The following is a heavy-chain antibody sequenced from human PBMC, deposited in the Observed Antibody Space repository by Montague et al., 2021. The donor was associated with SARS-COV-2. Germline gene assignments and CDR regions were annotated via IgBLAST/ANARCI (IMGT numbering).Heavy chain of an antibody. CDR1: GFTFSSYE. CDR2: ISSSGSTI. D-gene: IGHD2-15*01. Sequence: SLRLSCAASGFTFSSYEMNWVRQAPGKGLEWVSYISSSGSTIYYADSAKGRFTISRDNAKNSLYLQMNSLRAEDTAVYYCAATSGDIVVVVAAYYGMDVWGQGTTVTVSS. V-gene: IGHV3-48*03. CDR3: AATSGDIVVVVAAYYGMDV. J-gene: IGHJ6*02.